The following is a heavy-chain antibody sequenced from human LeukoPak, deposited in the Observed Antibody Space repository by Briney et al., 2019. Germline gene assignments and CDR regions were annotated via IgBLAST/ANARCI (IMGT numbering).Heavy chain of an antibody. J-gene: IGHJ4*02. CDR3: ARFSGYYYGAFDY. D-gene: IGHD3-22*01. CDR1: GYSISSGYY. V-gene: IGHV5-51*01. CDR2: IYPGDSDT. Sequence: ETLSLTCAVSGYSISSGYYWGWIRQPPGKGLEWIGIIYPGDSDTRYGPSFQGQVTISADKSISTAYLQWSSLKASDTAMYYCARFSGYYYGAFDYWGQGTLVTVSS.